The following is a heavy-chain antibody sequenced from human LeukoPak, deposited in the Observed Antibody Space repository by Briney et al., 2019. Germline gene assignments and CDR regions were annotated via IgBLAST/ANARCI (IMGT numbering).Heavy chain of an antibody. V-gene: IGHV3-23*01. CDR2: ISGSGGST. CDR1: GSTFSKYA. CDR3: AKEFYDSSVVWFDP. Sequence: GGSLRLSCAASGSTFSKYAMSWVRQAPGKGLEWVSGISGSGGSTYYADSVKGRFTISRDNSRNTLYLQMNSLRVEDTAVYYCAKEFYDSSVVWFDPRGQGTLVTVSS. J-gene: IGHJ5*02. D-gene: IGHD3-22*01.